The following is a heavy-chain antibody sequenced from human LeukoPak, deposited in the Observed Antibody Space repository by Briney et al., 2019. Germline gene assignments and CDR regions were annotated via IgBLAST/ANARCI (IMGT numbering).Heavy chain of an antibody. Sequence: GGSLRLSCAASGFTFSSYGMHWVRQAPGKGLEWVAVIWYDGSNKYYADSVKGRFTISRDNSKNTLYLQMNSLRAEDTAVYYCARWYYDGSGYSLDYWGQGTLVTVSS. D-gene: IGHD3-22*01. CDR3: ARWYYDGSGYSLDY. CDR1: GFTFSSYG. J-gene: IGHJ4*02. V-gene: IGHV3-33*08. CDR2: IWYDGSNK.